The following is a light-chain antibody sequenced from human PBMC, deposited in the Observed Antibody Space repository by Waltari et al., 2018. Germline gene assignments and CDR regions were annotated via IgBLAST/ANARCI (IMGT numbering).Light chain of an antibody. CDR3: QQYDAYPYT. Sequence: DIQLTQSPSTLSASVGDRVTITCRASQSIHDWLAWYQQKLGKAPKVLIYQASNLQGGVPSRFSGSYSGTEFTLTISSLQPDDFATYYCQQYDAYPYTFGQGTKLEIK. J-gene: IGKJ2*01. CDR2: QAS. V-gene: IGKV1-5*03. CDR1: QSIHDW.